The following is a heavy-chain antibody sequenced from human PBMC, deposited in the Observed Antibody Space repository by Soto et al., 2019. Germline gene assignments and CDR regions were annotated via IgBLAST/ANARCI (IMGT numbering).Heavy chain of an antibody. Sequence: QVQLQESGPGLVDPLGTLSLTCAVSGTSVSGANWWGWVRQPPGKGLEWIGEIPSSGNTDYNPSLKSRVTISRDMSKNEFSLKLTSVTAADTAVYYCARTGPYSSGNNWGQGTLVTVSS. CDR1: GTSVSGANW. V-gene: IGHV4-4*02. D-gene: IGHD3-22*01. CDR3: ARTGPYSSGNN. J-gene: IGHJ4*02. CDR2: IPSSGNT.